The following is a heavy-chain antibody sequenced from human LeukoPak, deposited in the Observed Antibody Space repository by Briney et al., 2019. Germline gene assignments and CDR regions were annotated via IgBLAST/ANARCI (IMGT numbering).Heavy chain of an antibody. J-gene: IGHJ4*02. CDR1: GYTFIDYG. CDR2: NGVNSGKA. D-gene: IGHD3-10*01. CDR3: ARDVVLSPKSISRWFGDRSAAGY. Sequence: ASVKVSCKTSGYTFIDYGISWVRQAPGQALEWVGWNGVNSGKADYAPKFQDRVTLTRDTATSTVYMDLRSLRSDGTAVYYCARDVVLSPKSISRWFGDRSAAGYWGQGTLVIVSS. V-gene: IGHV1-18*01.